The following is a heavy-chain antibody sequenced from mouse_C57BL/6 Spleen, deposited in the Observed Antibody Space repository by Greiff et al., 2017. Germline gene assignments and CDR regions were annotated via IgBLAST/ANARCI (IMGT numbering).Heavy chain of an antibody. CDR3: ASLYYDYDLDY. Sequence: QVQLKQPGAELVKPGASVKLSCKASGYTFTSYWMHWVKQRPGQGLEWIGMIHPNSGSTNYNEKFKGKATLTVDKSSSTAYMQLSSLTSEDSAVYYCASLYYDYDLDYWGQGTTLTVSS. J-gene: IGHJ2*01. D-gene: IGHD2-4*01. CDR1: GYTFTSYW. CDR2: IHPNSGST. V-gene: IGHV1-64*01.